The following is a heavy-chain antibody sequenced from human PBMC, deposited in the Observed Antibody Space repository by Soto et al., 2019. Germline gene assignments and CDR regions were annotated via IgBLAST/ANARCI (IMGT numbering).Heavy chain of an antibody. V-gene: IGHV1-46*01. CDR3: ARGRGMVRGAGYWYFDL. CDR1: GYTFTSYY. D-gene: IGHD3-10*01. Sequence: XSVKVSCKASGYTFTSYYMHWVRQAPGQGLEWMGIINPSGGSTSYAQKFQGRVTMTRDTSTSTVYMELSSLRSEDTAVYYCARGRGMVRGAGYWYFDLWGRGTLVTVSS. CDR2: INPSGGST. J-gene: IGHJ2*01.